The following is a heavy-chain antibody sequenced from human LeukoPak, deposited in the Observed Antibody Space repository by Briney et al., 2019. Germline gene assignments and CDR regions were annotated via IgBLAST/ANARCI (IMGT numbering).Heavy chain of an antibody. J-gene: IGHJ4*02. CDR1: GISLSNYG. CDR3: AKRGVVIRVILVGFHKEAYYFDS. Sequence: RRSLTLSCAVSGISLSNYGMSWVRQAPGKGLEWVAGISGSGGSTNYADSVKGRFTISRDNPKNKLYLQMNRLRAEETAVYFWAKRGVVIRVILVGFHKEAYYFDSWGQGALVTVSS. CDR2: ISGSGGST. D-gene: IGHD3-22*01. V-gene: IGHV3-23*01.